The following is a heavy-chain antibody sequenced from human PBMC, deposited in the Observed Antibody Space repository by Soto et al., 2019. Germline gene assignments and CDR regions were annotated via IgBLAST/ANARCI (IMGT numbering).Heavy chain of an antibody. CDR1: GGTFYTYA. J-gene: IGHJ4*02. D-gene: IGHD2-8*01. CDR2: ITHMIGTT. Sequence: QVHLVQSGAEVKRPGSSVRVSCRASGGTFYTYAFTWVQQAPGQGLEWMGGITHMIGTTKYAQRFQGRVTCSADDSASTAYVELSNLRSDVRAVYYCARDVSIMTSVFGFWGQGTLITVSS. CDR3: ARDVSIMTSVFGF. V-gene: IGHV1-69*01.